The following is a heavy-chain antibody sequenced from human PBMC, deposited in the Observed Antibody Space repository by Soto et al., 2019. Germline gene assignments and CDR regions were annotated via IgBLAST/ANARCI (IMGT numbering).Heavy chain of an antibody. V-gene: IGHV4-59*01. J-gene: IGHJ5*02. CDR1: GGSISTYY. CDR2: IHYSGST. D-gene: IGHD5-18*01. Sequence: KPSETLSLTCTVSGGSISTYYWTWIRQPPGKGLEWIGYIHYSGSTNYNPSLKGRVTILVDMSKNQFSLKLRSVTAADTTVYYCAGDRSYNYGHWWFDPWGQGTPVTGSS. CDR3: AGDRSYNYGHWWFDP.